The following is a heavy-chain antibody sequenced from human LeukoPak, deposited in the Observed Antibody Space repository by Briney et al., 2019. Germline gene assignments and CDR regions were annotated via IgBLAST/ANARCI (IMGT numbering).Heavy chain of an antibody. Sequence: GGSLRLSCAASGFIVSSNDMTWVRQAPGKGLEWVSVIYSGGTTYYADSVKDRFTISRDNSKNTLYLQMNRLRAEDTAVYYCAKAQGYCSGGNCYSSFDYWGQGTLVTVSS. CDR3: AKAQGYCSGGNCYSSFDY. CDR2: IYSGGTT. J-gene: IGHJ4*02. D-gene: IGHD2-15*01. CDR1: GFIVSSND. V-gene: IGHV3-66*01.